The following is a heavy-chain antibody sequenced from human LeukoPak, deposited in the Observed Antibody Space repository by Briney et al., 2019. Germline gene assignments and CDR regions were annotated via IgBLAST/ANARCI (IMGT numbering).Heavy chain of an antibody. Sequence: ASVKVSCNASGGTFSSYAISWVRQAPGQGLEWMGGIIPIFGTANYAQKFRGRVTITAGESTSTAYMELSSLRSEDTAVYYCASTVTTGWFDPWGQGTLVTVSS. CDR2: IIPIFGTA. D-gene: IGHD4-17*01. CDR3: ASTVTTGWFDP. J-gene: IGHJ5*02. CDR1: GGTFSSYA. V-gene: IGHV1-69*13.